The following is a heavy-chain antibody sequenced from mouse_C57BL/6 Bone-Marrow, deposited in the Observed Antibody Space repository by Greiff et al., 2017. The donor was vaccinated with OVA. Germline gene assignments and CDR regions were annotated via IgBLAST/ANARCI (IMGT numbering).Heavy chain of an antibody. CDR3: ARSRTGTVWYFDV. CDR1: GYTFTNYW. J-gene: IGHJ1*03. D-gene: IGHD4-1*01. CDR2: IYPGGGYT. Sequence: VKLMESGAELVRPGTSVKMSCKASGYTFTNYWIGWAKQRPGHGLEWIGDIYPGGGYTNYNEKFKGKATLTADKSSSTAYMQFSSLTSEDSAIYYCARSRTGTVWYFDVWGTGTTVTVSS. V-gene: IGHV1-63*01.